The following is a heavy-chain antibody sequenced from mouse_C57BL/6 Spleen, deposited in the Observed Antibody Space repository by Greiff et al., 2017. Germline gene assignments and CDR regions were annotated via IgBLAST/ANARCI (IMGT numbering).Heavy chain of an antibody. CDR1: GFTFSNYW. Sequence: EVMLVESGGGLVQPGGSMKLSCVASGFTFSNYWMNWVRQSPEKGLEWVAQIRLKSDNYATHYAESVKGRFTISRDDSKSSVYLQMNKLRAEDTGIYYCTRALTETIDCWGQGTTLTVSS. J-gene: IGHJ2*01. V-gene: IGHV6-3*01. CDR3: TRALTETIDC. D-gene: IGHD4-1*01. CDR2: IRLKSDNYAT.